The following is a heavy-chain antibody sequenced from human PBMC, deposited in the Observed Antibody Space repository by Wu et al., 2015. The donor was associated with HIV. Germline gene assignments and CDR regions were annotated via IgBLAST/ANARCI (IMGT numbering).Heavy chain of an antibody. V-gene: IGHV1-69*05. CDR1: GATFTSYA. Sequence: QVQLLQSGAEVKNPGSSVRVSCKASGATFTSYALSWVRQAPGQGLEWMGRLIPMYGTANYAQKFQGRVTITTDESTSTAYMELSSLRSEDTAVYYCARERVDYDSSGYRAHRGHHFDYWGQGTLVTVSS. CDR3: ARERVDYDSSGYRAHRGHHFDY. D-gene: IGHD3-22*01. J-gene: IGHJ4*02. CDR2: LIPMYGTA.